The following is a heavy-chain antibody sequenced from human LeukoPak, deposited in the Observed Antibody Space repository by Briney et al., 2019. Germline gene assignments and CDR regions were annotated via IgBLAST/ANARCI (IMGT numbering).Heavy chain of an antibody. V-gene: IGHV3-23*01. Sequence: GGTLRLSCAASRFTFSSYGMSWVRQAPGKGLEWVSGISSSGGSTYYADSVKGRFTISRDNSRNTLYLQMNSLRAEDTAVYYCARTYYDILTGYNPYFDYWGQGILVTVSS. J-gene: IGHJ4*02. D-gene: IGHD3-9*01. CDR1: RFTFSSYG. CDR3: ARTYYDILTGYNPYFDY. CDR2: ISSSGGST.